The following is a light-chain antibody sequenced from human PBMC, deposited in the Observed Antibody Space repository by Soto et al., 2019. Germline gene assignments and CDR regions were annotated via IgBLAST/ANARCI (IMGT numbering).Light chain of an antibody. J-gene: IGKJ1*01. CDR2: TAA. CDR1: QTTNNY. Sequence: EIKLTQSPSSLSASLGDSVTITCRASQTTNNYLYWYQQKPGKAPKLLIDTAASLHGGVPSRFTFTTSGTSLTLTISSLQPEDFATYYCHQTYHTHPTFGQGTKVDIK. V-gene: IGKV1-39*01. CDR3: HQTYHTHPT.